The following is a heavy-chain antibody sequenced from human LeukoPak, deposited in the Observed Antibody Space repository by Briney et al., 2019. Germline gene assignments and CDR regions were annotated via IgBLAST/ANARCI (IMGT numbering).Heavy chain of an antibody. Sequence: AETLSLTCSLSGRSIRSYSWSWIRQSPGKGLEWIGCISYSGITKYNPSLKSRVTISEDTSKQQLYLKLSSVTAADTAVYYCAGYYYDNSGYTHFDYWGQGTLVTVSS. J-gene: IGHJ4*02. V-gene: IGHV4-59*01. CDR1: GRSIRSYS. CDR2: ISYSGIT. D-gene: IGHD3-22*01. CDR3: AGYYYDNSGYTHFDY.